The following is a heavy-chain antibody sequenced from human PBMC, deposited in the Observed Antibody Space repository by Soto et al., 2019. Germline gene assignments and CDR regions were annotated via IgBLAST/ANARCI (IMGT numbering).Heavy chain of an antibody. J-gene: IGHJ5*02. V-gene: IGHV4-4*02. CDR2: IYHSGST. Sequence: QVQLQESGPGLVKPSGTLSLTCAVSGGSISSSNWWSWVRQPPGKGLEWIGEIYHSGSTNYNPSPXXRXXISVDKSKNQFSLKLSSGTAADTAVYYCARVIAAAVNWFDPWGQGTLVTVSS. CDR3: ARVIAAAVNWFDP. CDR1: GGSISSSNW. D-gene: IGHD6-13*01.